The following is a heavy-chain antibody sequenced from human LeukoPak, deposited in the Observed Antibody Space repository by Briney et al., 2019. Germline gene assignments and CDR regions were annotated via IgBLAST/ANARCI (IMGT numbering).Heavy chain of an antibody. CDR1: GGSFSGYY. V-gene: IGHV4-34*01. J-gene: IGHJ4*02. D-gene: IGHD1-1*01. CDR3: ARDYQLHY. CDR2: INHSGST. Sequence: SETLSLTCAVYGGSFSGYYWSWIRQPPGKGLEWIGEINHSGSTNYNPSLKSRVTISVDTSKNQSSLKLSSVTAADTAVYYCARDYQLHYWGQGTLVTVSS.